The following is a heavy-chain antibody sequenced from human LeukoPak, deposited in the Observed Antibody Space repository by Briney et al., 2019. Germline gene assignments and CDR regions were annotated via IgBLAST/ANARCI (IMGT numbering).Heavy chain of an antibody. CDR3: ARDPTTQTFDY. D-gene: IGHD4-11*01. V-gene: IGHV1-2*02. J-gene: IGHJ4*02. CDR2: INPNSGGT. CDR1: GFTFTGYY. Sequence: ASVKVSCQASGFTFTGYYIHWVRQAPGQGLEWMGWINPNSGGTNYAQKFQGRVTMTRDTSITTAYMELRSLTSDDTAVYYCARDPTTQTFDYWGQGTLVTVSS.